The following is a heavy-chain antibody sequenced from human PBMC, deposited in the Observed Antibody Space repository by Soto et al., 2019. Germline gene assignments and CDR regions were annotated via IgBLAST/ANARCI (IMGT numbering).Heavy chain of an antibody. CDR1: GGSISSSSYY. J-gene: IGHJ6*02. Sequence: SETLSLTCTVSGGSISSSSYYWGWIRQPPGKGLEWIGSIYYSGSTYYNPSLKSRVTISVDTSKNQFSLKLSSVTAADTAVYYCARHERFYDILTGYYYYYGMDVWGQGTTVTVSS. V-gene: IGHV4-39*01. CDR2: IYYSGST. CDR3: ARHERFYDILTGYYYYYGMDV. D-gene: IGHD3-9*01.